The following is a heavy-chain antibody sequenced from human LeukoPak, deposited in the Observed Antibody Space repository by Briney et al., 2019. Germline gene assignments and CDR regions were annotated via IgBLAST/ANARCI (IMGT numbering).Heavy chain of an antibody. D-gene: IGHD6-19*01. J-gene: IGHJ4*02. Sequence: SVNFSCKASGYTCTCSVISWLRQAPEQGLEMMGWITAYNGNTYSAQNHQGRVTITTDTSTSTAYMELSSLRSDEAAVYYWARDQVVPYSSGWSYPFDYWGQGTLVTVSS. CDR2: ITAYNGNT. CDR3: ARDQVVPYSSGWSYPFDY. CDR1: GYTCTCSV. V-gene: IGHV1-18*01.